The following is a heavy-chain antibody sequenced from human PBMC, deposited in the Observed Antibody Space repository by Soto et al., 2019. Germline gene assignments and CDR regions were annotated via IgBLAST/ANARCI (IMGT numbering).Heavy chain of an antibody. CDR1: GGSISSSSYY. V-gene: IGHV4-39*01. Sequence: QLQLQESGPGLVKPSETLSLTCTVSGGSISSSSYYWGWIRQPPGKGLEWIGSIYYSGSTYYNPSLKGRGTISVDTSKNQFSLKLGSVTAADTAVYYCARYGEYSSSWAPPYFDCWGKGTLVTVSS. D-gene: IGHD6-6*01. J-gene: IGHJ4*02. CDR3: ARYGEYSSSWAPPYFDC. CDR2: IYYSGST.